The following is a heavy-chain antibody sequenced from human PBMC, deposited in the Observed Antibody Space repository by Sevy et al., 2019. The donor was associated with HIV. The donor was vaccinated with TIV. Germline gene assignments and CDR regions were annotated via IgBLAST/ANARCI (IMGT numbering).Heavy chain of an antibody. CDR1: GGSISSGGYY. V-gene: IGHV4-31*03. D-gene: IGHD3-22*01. CDR2: IYYSGRT. Sequence: SETLSLTCTVSGGSISSGGYYWSWIRQHPGKGVEWIGYIYYSGRTYYNPSLKSRVTISVDTSKNQFSLKLSSVTAADTAVYYCARDGRLTYYYDSSGYSKPRQNWFDPWGQGTLVTVSS. J-gene: IGHJ5*02. CDR3: ARDGRLTYYYDSSGYSKPRQNWFDP.